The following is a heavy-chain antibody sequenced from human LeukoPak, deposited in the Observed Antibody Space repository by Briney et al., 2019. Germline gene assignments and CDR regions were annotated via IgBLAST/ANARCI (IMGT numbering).Heavy chain of an antibody. CDR3: AKDTVYYYDSSGYSGDVYVEYFQH. D-gene: IGHD3-22*01. V-gene: IGHV3-23*01. CDR1: GFTFSSYA. J-gene: IGHJ1*01. Sequence: GGSLRLSCAASGFTFSSYAMSWVRQAPGKGLEWVSAISGSGGSTYYADSVKGRFTISRDNSKNTLYLQMNSLRAEDTAVYYCAKDTVYYYDSSGYSGDVYVEYFQHWGQGTLVTVSS. CDR2: ISGSGGST.